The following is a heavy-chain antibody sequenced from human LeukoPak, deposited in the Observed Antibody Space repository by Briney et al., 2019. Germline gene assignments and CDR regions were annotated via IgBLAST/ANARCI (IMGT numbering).Heavy chain of an antibody. V-gene: IGHV1-2*04. D-gene: IGHD3-22*01. Sequence: ASVTVSCTASGYTFTGYYMHWVRQAPGQGLEWMGWINPNSGGTNYAQKFQGWVTMTRDTSISTAYMELSRLRSDDTAVYYCARGGAYYYDSSGYYWDYWGQGTLVTVSS. CDR1: GYTFTGYY. CDR2: INPNSGGT. CDR3: ARGGAYYYDSSGYYWDY. J-gene: IGHJ4*02.